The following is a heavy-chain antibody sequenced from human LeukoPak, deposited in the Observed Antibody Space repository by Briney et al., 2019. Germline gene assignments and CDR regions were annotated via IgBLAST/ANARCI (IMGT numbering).Heavy chain of an antibody. CDR1: GYTFTSYG. V-gene: IGHV1-18*01. J-gene: IGHJ4*02. Sequence: ASVKVSCKASGYTFTSYGISWVRQAPGQGLEWMGWINTYNGNTISAQKLQGRVTMTTDTSTSTAYMELRSLRSDDTAMYYCARTAELDYWGQGTLVTASS. D-gene: IGHD2-21*02. CDR3: ARTAELDY. CDR2: INTYNGNT.